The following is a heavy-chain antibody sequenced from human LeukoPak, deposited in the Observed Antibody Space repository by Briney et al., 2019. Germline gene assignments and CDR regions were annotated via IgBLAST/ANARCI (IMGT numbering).Heavy chain of an antibody. CDR2: SHPINSDS. J-gene: IGHJ5*01. Sequence: ESLKISCKGSGFNFTAYWIAWVCQMPGKGLEWMGISHPINSDSKYSPSFQGQVTISADRSSSTAYLQWNSLKASDTAMYYCARHQYYYDSSGNYGWFDSWGQGTLVTVSS. V-gene: IGHV5-51*01. D-gene: IGHD3-22*01. CDR1: GFNFTAYW. CDR3: ARHQYYYDSSGNYGWFDS.